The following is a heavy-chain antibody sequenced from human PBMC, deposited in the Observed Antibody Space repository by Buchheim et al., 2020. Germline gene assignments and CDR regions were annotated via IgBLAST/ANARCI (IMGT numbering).Heavy chain of an antibody. CDR2: ISYDGSNK. J-gene: IGHJ4*02. Sequence: QVQLVESGGGVVQPGRSLRLSCAASGFTFSSYGMHWVRQAPGKGLEWVAVISYDGSNKYYADSVKGRFTISRDNSKNTLYLQMNSLRAEDTAVYYCAKGGYYDSSGHFDYWGQGTL. V-gene: IGHV3-30*18. CDR1: GFTFSSYG. CDR3: AKGGYYDSSGHFDY. D-gene: IGHD3-22*01.